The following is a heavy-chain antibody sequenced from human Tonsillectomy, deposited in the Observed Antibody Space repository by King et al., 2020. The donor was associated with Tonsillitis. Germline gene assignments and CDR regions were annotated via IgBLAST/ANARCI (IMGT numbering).Heavy chain of an antibody. Sequence: QLVQSGGGLVQPGRSLRLSCTASGFTFGDYAMSWFRQAPGMGLEWVGFIRSKAYGGTTEYAASVKGRFTISRDDSKSIAYLQMNSLKTEDTAVYYCTRDRPYYGSGSYADYWGQGTLVTVSS. D-gene: IGHD3-10*01. V-gene: IGHV3-49*03. CDR1: GFTFGDYA. CDR2: IRSKAYGGTT. J-gene: IGHJ4*02. CDR3: TRDRPYYGSGSYADY.